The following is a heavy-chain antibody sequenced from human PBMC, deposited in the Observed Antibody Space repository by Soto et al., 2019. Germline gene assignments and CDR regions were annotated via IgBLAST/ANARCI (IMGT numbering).Heavy chain of an antibody. V-gene: IGHV3-33*03. CDR1: GFTFSSYG. D-gene: IGHD3-3*01. Sequence: GGSLRLSCAASGFTFSSYGMHWVRQAPGKGLEWVAVIWYDGSNKYYADSVKGRFTISRDNSKNTLYLQMNSLRAEDTAVYYCETDRTMGQRQFDYWGQGTLVTVSS. J-gene: IGHJ4*02. CDR3: ETDRTMGQRQFDY. CDR2: IWYDGSNK.